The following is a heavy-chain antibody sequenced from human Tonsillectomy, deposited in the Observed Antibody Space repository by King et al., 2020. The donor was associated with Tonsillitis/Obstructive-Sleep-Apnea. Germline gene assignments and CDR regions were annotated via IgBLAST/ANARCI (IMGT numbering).Heavy chain of an antibody. CDR1: GGSFSGYY. V-gene: IGHV4-34*01. CDR3: ARGPCCGTTSCSGRWFYT. D-gene: IGHD2-2*01. J-gene: IGHJ5*02. Sequence: VQLQQWGAGLLKPSETLSLTCAVYGGSFSGYYWSWIRQSPGKGLEWIGEINQSGSTNYNPSLKSRVNISIDTSQNQFSLKLSSVTAADTAEYYCARGPCCGTTSCSGRWFYTWGQRTLVTVSS. CDR2: INQSGST.